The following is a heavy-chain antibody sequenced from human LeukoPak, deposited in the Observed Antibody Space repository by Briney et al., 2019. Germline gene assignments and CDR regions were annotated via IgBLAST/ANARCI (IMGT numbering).Heavy chain of an antibody. V-gene: IGHV3-7*01. CDR3: LVFLG. D-gene: IGHD3-3*01. Sequence: GGSLRLSCAASGFTFSSCAMSWVRQAPGKGLEWVANIKKDGSEQNYADSVKGRFTISRDNAKNSLYLQMNSLRPEDTAVYYCLVFLGGGQGILVTVSS. CDR1: GFTFSSCA. J-gene: IGHJ4*02. CDR2: IKKDGSEQ.